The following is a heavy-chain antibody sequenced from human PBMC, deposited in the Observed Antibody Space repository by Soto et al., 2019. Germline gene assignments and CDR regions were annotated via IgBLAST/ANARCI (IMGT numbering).Heavy chain of an antibody. CDR1: GFTLSSYA. Sequence: GGSLRLSCAASGFTLSSYAMHWVRQAPGKGLEWVAVISYDGSNKYYADSVKGRFTISRDNSKNTLYLQMNSLRAEDTAVYYCARDGQWLVGGNYFDYWGQGTLVTVSS. J-gene: IGHJ4*02. D-gene: IGHD6-19*01. V-gene: IGHV3-30-3*01. CDR2: ISYDGSNK. CDR3: ARDGQWLVGGNYFDY.